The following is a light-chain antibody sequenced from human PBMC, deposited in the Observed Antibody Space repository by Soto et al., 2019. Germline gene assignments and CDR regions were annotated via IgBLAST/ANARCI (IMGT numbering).Light chain of an antibody. CDR1: QGIIDY. V-gene: IGKV1-27*01. Sequence: DIQMTQSPSSLSASVGDTVTITYRASQGIIDYLAWYQQRPGKAPTLLIYAASTLHTGVPSRFSGSGAGIDFTLTIRSLQPEDVATYYCQKSDTAPQTFGPGTKVEIK. J-gene: IGKJ1*01. CDR2: AAS. CDR3: QKSDTAPQT.